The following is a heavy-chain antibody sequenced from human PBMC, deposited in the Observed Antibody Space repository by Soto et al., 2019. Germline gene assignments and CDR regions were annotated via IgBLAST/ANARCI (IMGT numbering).Heavy chain of an antibody. V-gene: IGHV4-34*01. CDR1: CGSFSGYY. CDR3: AREGYCSGGSCYSRTLDY. D-gene: IGHD2-15*01. J-gene: IGHJ4*02. Sequence: SETLSLTCAVYCGSFSGYYWSWIRQPPGKGLEWIGEINHSGSTNYNPSLKSRVTISVDTSKNQFSLKLSSVTAADTAVYYCAREGYCSGGSCYSRTLDYWGQGTLVTVSS. CDR2: INHSGST.